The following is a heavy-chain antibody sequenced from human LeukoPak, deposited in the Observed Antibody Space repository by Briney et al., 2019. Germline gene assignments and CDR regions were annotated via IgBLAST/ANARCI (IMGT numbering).Heavy chain of an antibody. CDR3: ARQGSGSSYYYYTFPY. D-gene: IGHD1-26*01. J-gene: IGHJ4*02. V-gene: IGHV4-34*01. CDR1: GGSLSGYY. Sequence: PSETLSLTCAVYGGSLSGYYWSWIRQPPGKGPEWIGEINHSGNTNYNPSLKSRVTMSVDTSKNHFYLKLSSVTAADTAVYYCARQGSGSSYYYYTFPYWGQGTLVTVSS. CDR2: INHSGNT.